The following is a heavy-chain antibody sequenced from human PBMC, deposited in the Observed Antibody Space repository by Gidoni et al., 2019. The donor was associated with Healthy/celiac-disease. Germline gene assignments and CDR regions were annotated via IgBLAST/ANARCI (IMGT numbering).Heavy chain of an antibody. CDR3: AKDRGYDNYYYYGMDV. Sequence: EVQLVESGGGLVQPGRSLRLSCAASGSTFDAYAMHWVRQAPGKGLEWVSGISWNSGSIGYADSVKGRFTISRDNAKNSLYLQMNSLRAEDTALYYCAKDRGYDNYYYYGMDVWGQGTTVTASS. V-gene: IGHV3-9*01. CDR1: GSTFDAYA. J-gene: IGHJ6*02. CDR2: ISWNSGSI. D-gene: IGHD5-12*01.